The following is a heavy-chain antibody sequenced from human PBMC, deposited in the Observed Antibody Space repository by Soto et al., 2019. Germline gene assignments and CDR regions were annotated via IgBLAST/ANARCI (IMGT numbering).Heavy chain of an antibody. CDR1: GFTFSSYA. CDR3: PKDREYSSSSWHPIYYFYS. D-gene: IGHD6-6*01. V-gene: IGHV3-23*01. Sequence: PGGSLRLSCAASGFTFSSYAMSWVRQAPGKWLEWGSAISGSGGSTYYADSVKGRFTISRDNSKNTLYLQMNSLRAADTAVYYCPKDREYSSSSWHPIYYFYSWGQGALLNVSS. CDR2: ISGSGGST. J-gene: IGHJ4*02.